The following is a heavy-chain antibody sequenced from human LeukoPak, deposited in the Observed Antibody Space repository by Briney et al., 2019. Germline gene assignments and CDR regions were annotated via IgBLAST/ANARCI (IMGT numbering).Heavy chain of an antibody. CDR1: GFTFSSHS. V-gene: IGHV3-21*01. D-gene: IGHD2-2*01. CDR2: ISSSSSYI. J-gene: IGHJ4*02. CDR3: AISQGRYCSSTSCYNTFDY. Sequence: GGSLRLSCSPSGFTFSSHSMIWPAQAPGKALEWVSSISSSSSYIYYAASVKSPFTISRDNAKNSLYLQMNSLRAEDTAVYYCAISQGRYCSSTSCYNTFDYWGQGTLVTVSS.